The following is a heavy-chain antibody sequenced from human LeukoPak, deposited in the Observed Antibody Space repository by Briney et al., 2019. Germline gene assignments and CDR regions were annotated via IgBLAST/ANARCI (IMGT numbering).Heavy chain of an antibody. CDR1: GGTFISYA. CDR3: ARDLKGSGWEGAFDP. V-gene: IGHV1-69*05. D-gene: IGHD6-19*01. CDR2: IIPIFGTA. J-gene: IGHJ5*02. Sequence: SVKVSCKASGGTFISYAISWVRQAPGQGLEWMGRIIPIFGTANYAQKFQGRVTITTDESTSTAYMELSSLRSEDTAVYYCARDLKGSGWEGAFDPWGQGTLVTVSS.